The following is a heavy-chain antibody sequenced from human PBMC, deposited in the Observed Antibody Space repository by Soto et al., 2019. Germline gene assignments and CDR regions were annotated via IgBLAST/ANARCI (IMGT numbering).Heavy chain of an antibody. J-gene: IGHJ5*02. CDR3: ARVIPPDYGGNSEFDP. CDR2: FDPEDGET. CDR1: GYTLTELS. D-gene: IGHD4-17*01. V-gene: IGHV1-24*01. Sequence: ASVKVSCKVSGYTLTELSMHWVRQAPGKGLEWMGGFDPEDGETIYAQKFQGRVTMTEDTSTDTAYMELSSLRSEDTAVYYCARVIPPDYGGNSEFDPWGQGTLVTVSS.